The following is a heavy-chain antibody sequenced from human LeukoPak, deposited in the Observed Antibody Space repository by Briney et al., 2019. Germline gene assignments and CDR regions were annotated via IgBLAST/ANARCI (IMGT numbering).Heavy chain of an antibody. Sequence: PGGSLRLSCAASGFTFGNYAMHWVRQTPGRGLEWLAVMSFDGSVEHYADSVKGRFTISRDNSKSMLFLQMNSLRADDTAAYYCGRGGGFYDILTGHIWFDPSGQGTLVTVSS. CDR2: MSFDGSVE. CDR3: GRGGGFYDILTGHIWFDP. D-gene: IGHD3-9*01. J-gene: IGHJ5*02. CDR1: GFTFGNYA. V-gene: IGHV3-30*04.